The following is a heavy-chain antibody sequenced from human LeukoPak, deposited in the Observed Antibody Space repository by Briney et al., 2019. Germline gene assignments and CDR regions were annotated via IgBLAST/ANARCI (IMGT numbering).Heavy chain of an antibody. CDR2: ITDSGGDT. J-gene: IGHJ4*02. CDR3: AKGSRSSRPYYFDF. CDR1: GFPFSTYA. Sequence: GGSLRLSCAASGFPFSTYAMSWVRQAPGKGLEWVSAITDSGGDTYHADSVKGRFTISRDNSKNTLYLQMNSLRVEDTAVHYCAKGSRSSRPYYFDFWGQGTLVTVSS. D-gene: IGHD6-6*01. V-gene: IGHV3-23*01.